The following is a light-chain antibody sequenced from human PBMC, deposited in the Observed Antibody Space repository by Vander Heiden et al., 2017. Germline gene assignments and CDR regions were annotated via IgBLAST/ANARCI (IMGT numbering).Light chain of an antibody. CDR1: QSITKS. J-gene: IGKJ1*01. CDR2: GAS. V-gene: IGKV3-15*01. Sequence: EIVMPQSLAPLSLSPGAGATSPCRASQSITKSVAWYQQRRDQAPRPVIYGASTRATGIPARFSGSGSGTEFTLTISSLQSEDFAIYYCQPYNHWPPWTFGQGTKVEIK. CDR3: QPYNHWPPWT.